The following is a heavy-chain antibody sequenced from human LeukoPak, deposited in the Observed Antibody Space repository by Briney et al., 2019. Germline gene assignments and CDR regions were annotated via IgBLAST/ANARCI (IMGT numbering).Heavy chain of an antibody. J-gene: IGHJ5*02. CDR2: MNPNSGNT. CDR1: GYTFTSYD. Sequence: VASVKVSCKASGYTFTSYDINWVRQATGQGLEWMGWMNPNSGNTGYAQKFQGRVTITRNTSISTAYMELSSLRSEDTAVYYCARMYYYGSGSNNWFDPWGQGTLVTVSS. D-gene: IGHD3-10*01. V-gene: IGHV1-8*03. CDR3: ARMYYYGSGSNNWFDP.